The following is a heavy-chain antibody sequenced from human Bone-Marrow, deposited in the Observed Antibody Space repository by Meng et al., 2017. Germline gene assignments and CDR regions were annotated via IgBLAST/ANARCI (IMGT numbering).Heavy chain of an antibody. D-gene: IGHD1-26*01. J-gene: IGHJ6*02. Sequence: TFSCKASGYTSTGYYMHWVRQAPGQGLEWMGRINPNSGGTNYAQKFQGRVTMTRDTSISTAYMELSRLRSDDTAVYYCARKHPHIVGATKNYYYGMDVWGQGTTVTVS. V-gene: IGHV1-2*06. CDR1: GYTSTGYY. CDR2: INPNSGGT. CDR3: ARKHPHIVGATKNYYYGMDV.